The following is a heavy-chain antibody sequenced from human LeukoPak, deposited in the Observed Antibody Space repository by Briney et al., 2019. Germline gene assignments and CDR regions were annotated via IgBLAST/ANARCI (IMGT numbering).Heavy chain of an antibody. V-gene: IGHV3-23*01. CDR1: GFTFGSYA. Sequence: SGGSLRLSCAASGFTFGSYAMSWVRQAPGKGLEWVSAISGSGGSTYYADSVKGRFTISRDNSKNTLYLRMNSLRAEDAAVYYCAKIAVRGVIINYFDYWGQGTLVTVSS. D-gene: IGHD3-10*01. CDR2: ISGSGGST. J-gene: IGHJ4*02. CDR3: AKIAVRGVIINYFDY.